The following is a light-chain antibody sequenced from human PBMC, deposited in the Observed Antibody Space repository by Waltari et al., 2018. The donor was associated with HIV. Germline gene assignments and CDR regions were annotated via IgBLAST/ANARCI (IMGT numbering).Light chain of an antibody. J-gene: IGLJ2*01. Sequence: QSVLTQPPSASGTPGQRVTISCSGSSSHIGSNTVNWYQQLPGTAPKLLIYSNNQRPSGVPDRFSGSKSGTSASLAISGLQSEDEADYYCAAWDDSLNGVVFGGGTKLTVL. CDR3: AAWDDSLNGVV. CDR1: SSHIGSNT. V-gene: IGLV1-44*01. CDR2: SNN.